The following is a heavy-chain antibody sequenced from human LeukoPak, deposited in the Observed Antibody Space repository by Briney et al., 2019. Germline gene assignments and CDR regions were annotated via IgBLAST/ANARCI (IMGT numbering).Heavy chain of an antibody. CDR3: TRDRDSSSWYVDCDY. Sequence: GGSLRLSCTASGFTFGDYAMSWVRQAPGKGLEWVGFIRSKAYGGTTEYAASVKGRFTISRDDSKSIAYLQMNSLKTEDTAVYYCTRDRDSSSWYVDCDYWGQGTLVIVSS. CDR1: GFTFGDYA. D-gene: IGHD6-13*01. CDR2: IRSKAYGGTT. V-gene: IGHV3-49*04. J-gene: IGHJ4*02.